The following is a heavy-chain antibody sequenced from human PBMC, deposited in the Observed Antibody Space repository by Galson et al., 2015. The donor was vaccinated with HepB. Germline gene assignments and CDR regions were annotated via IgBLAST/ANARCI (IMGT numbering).Heavy chain of an antibody. CDR1: GFTFSSYG. CDR2: IWYDGSKK. J-gene: IGHJ5*02. V-gene: IGHV3-33*01. Sequence: PLRLSCAASGFTFSSYGMHWVRQAPGKGLEWVAVIWYDGSKKYYTDSVKGRFTISRDNSQNTMYLQVNSLRVEDTAVYYCARDKNLARPGWFDPWGQGTLVTVSS. CDR3: ARDKNLARPGWFDP. D-gene: IGHD6-6*01.